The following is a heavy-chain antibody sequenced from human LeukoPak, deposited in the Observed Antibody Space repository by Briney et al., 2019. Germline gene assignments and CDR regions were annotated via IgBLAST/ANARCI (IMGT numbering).Heavy chain of an antibody. CDR2: IKQDGSEK. CDR3: ARDSVVVVPAAIWAFDY. D-gene: IGHD2-2*02. Sequence: PSETLSLTCTVSGGSISSYYWSWVRQAPGKGLEWVANIKQDGSEKYYVDSVKGRFTISRDNAKNSLYLQMNSLRAEDTAVYYCARDSVVVVPAAIWAFDYWGQGTLVTVSS. CDR1: GGSISSYY. J-gene: IGHJ4*02. V-gene: IGHV3-7*01.